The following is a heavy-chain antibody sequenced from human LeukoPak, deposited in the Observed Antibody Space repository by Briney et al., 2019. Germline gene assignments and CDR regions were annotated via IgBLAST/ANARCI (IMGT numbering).Heavy chain of an antibody. Sequence: GGSLRLSCAASGFTFSSYGMHWVRQAPGKGLEWVAVISNDGSNKYYADSVKGRFTISRDNAKNSLYLQMNSLRDEDTAVYYCARVSPDSGAYYYYYGMDVWGQGTTVTVSS. CDR2: ISNDGSNK. D-gene: IGHD1-26*01. V-gene: IGHV3-30*03. CDR3: ARVSPDSGAYYYYYGMDV. CDR1: GFTFSSYG. J-gene: IGHJ6*02.